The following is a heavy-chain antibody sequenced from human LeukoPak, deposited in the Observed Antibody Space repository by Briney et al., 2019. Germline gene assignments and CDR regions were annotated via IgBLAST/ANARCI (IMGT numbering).Heavy chain of an antibody. Sequence: GGSLALSCAASGFTFSNNWMSWVRQTPGEGLEWVAKIKQDGSETSYVDSVKGRFTISRDNAKNSLYLQMSSLRAEDTGLYYSATFSSGNYPKEPFEIWGQGTMVSVSS. CDR1: GFTFSNNW. CDR3: ATFSSGNYPKEPFEI. CDR2: IKQDGSET. D-gene: IGHD3-22*01. J-gene: IGHJ3*02. V-gene: IGHV3-7*01.